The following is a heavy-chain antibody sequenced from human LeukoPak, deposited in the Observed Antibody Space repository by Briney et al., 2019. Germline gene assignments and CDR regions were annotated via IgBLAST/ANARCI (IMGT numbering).Heavy chain of an antibody. D-gene: IGHD1-14*01. CDR3: ARGLRHRGPRRYYYYYMDV. CDR2: MNPNSGST. J-gene: IGHJ6*03. CDR1: GYTFTSYD. V-gene: IGHV1-8*01. Sequence: ASVKVSCKASGYTFTSYDINWVRQATGQGLEWMGWMNPNSGSTGYAQKFQGRVTMTRNTSISTAYMELSSLRSEDTAVCYCARGLRHRGPRRYYYYYMDVWGKGTTVTVSS.